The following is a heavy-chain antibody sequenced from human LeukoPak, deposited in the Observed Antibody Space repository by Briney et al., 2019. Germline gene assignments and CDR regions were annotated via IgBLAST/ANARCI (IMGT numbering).Heavy chain of an antibody. V-gene: IGHV5-51*01. CDR2: IYPGDSDT. J-gene: IGHJ4*02. CDR3: ALGEYHYDSSGYYYL. D-gene: IGHD3-22*01. CDR1: GYSFTSYW. Sequence: GESLKISCKGSGYSFTSYWIGWVRQMPGKGLEWMGIIYPGDSDTRYSPSFQGQVTISGDKSISTAYLQWSSLKASDTAMYYCALGEYHYDSSGYYYLWGQGTLVTVSS.